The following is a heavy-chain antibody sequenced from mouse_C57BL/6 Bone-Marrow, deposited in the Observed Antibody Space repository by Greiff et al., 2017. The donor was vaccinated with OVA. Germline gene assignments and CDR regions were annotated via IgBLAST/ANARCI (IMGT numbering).Heavy chain of an antibody. CDR3: ARPKDYAYYYAMDY. CDR2: ISNGGGST. D-gene: IGHD2-4*01. Sequence: VMLVESGGGLVQPGGSLKLSCAASGFTFSDYYMYWVRQTPEKRLEWVAYISNGGGSTYYPDTVKGRFTISRDNAKNTLYLQMSRLKSEDTAMYYCARPKDYAYYYAMDYWGQGTSVTVSS. J-gene: IGHJ4*01. V-gene: IGHV5-12*01. CDR1: GFTFSDYY.